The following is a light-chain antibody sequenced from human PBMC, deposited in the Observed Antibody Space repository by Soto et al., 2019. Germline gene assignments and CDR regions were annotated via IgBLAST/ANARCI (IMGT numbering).Light chain of an antibody. CDR2: DVS. V-gene: IGLV2-14*01. CDR3: SSYTSSSTL. J-gene: IGLJ2*01. CDR1: SSDVGGYNY. Sequence: QSVLTQPASVSGSPGQSITISCTGTSSDVGGYNYVSWYQKHPGKAPKLMIYDVSNRPSGVSNRFSGSKSGNTASLTISGLQAEDEADYYCSSYTSSSTLFGGGTQLTVL.